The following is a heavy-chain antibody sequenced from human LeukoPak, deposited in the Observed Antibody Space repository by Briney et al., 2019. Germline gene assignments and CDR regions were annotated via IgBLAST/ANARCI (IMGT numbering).Heavy chain of an antibody. J-gene: IGHJ6*03. CDR1: GDSITSFY. CDR2: FYYSRGT. CDR3: ARAIGAWSYFYYMDV. D-gene: IGHD6-19*01. V-gene: IGHV4-59*01. Sequence: PSETLSLTCTVSGDSITSFYWSWIRQSPGKGLEWIGYFYYSRGTTYNPSLRSRATISADTSQNQFSLKLRSVTAADTAVYYCARAIGAWSYFYYMDVWGKGTTVTVSS.